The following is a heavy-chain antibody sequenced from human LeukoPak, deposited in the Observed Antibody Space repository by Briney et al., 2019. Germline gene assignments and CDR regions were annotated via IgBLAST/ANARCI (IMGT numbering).Heavy chain of an antibody. D-gene: IGHD6-13*01. J-gene: IGHJ5*02. CDR2: ISWNSGSI. Sequence: GRSLRLSCAASGFTFDDYAMHWVRQAPGKGLEWVSGISWNSGSIGYADSVKGRFTISRDNAKNSLYLQMNSLRAEDTAVYFCARVLGIAAAYSGDNWFDPWGQGTLVTVSS. CDR3: ARVLGIAAAYSGDNWFDP. CDR1: GFTFDDYA. V-gene: IGHV3-9*01.